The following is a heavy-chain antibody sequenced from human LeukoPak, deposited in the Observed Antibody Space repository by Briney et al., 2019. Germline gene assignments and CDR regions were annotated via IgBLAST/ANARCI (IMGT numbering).Heavy chain of an antibody. CDR3: ARGGRTYAGYDYSGGAFDI. J-gene: IGHJ3*02. Sequence: GESLKISCKGSGYTFTSYWIGWVRQMPGKGLEWMGVIYPGDSDIRYSPSFRGQVTISADKSITTAYLQWSSLKASDTAMYYCARGGRTYAGYDYSGGAFDIWGQGTMVTVFS. V-gene: IGHV5-51*01. CDR1: GYTFTSYW. D-gene: IGHD5-12*01. CDR2: IYPGDSDI.